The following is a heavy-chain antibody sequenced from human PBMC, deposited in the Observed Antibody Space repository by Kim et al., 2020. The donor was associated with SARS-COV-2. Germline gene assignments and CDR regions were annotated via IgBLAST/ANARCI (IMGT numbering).Heavy chain of an antibody. V-gene: IGHV3-30*03. CDR2: ISYDGSNK. Sequence: GGSLRLSCAASGFTFSSYGMHWVRQAPGKGLEWVAVISYDGSNKYYADSVKGRFTISRDNSKNTLYLQMNSLRAEDTAVYYCVTSFCSSTSCYRLYFDYWGQGTLVTVSS. CDR1: GFTFSSYG. CDR3: VTSFCSSTSCYRLYFDY. D-gene: IGHD2-2*01. J-gene: IGHJ4*02.